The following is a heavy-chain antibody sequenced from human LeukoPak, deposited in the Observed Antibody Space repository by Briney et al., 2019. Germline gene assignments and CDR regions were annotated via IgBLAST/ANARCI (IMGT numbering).Heavy chain of an antibody. CDR2: ISSSSSYI. CDR3: ARDRLANYDSSKLFDY. V-gene: IGHV3-21*01. D-gene: IGHD3-22*01. CDR1: GFTFSSYS. Sequence: GGSLRLSCAASGFTFSSYSMNWVRQAPGKGLEWVSSISSSSSYIYYADSVKGRVTTPRDNAKNTLYLQMNSLRAEDTAVYYCARDRLANYDSSKLFDYWGQGTLVTVSS. J-gene: IGHJ4*02.